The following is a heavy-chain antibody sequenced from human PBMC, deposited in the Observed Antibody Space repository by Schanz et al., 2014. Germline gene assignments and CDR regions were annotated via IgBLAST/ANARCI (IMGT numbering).Heavy chain of an antibody. V-gene: IGHV3-33*06. CDR3: AKGRFGELSAFDI. CDR2: IWYDGSNK. CDR1: GFTFSSYG. D-gene: IGHD3-10*01. Sequence: QVRLVESGGGVVQPGRSLRLSCAASGFTFSSYGMHWVRQAPGKGLEWVAVIWYDGSNKYYADSVKGRFTISRDNSKNTLYLQMNSLRAEDTAVYYCAKGRFGELSAFDIWGQGTMVTVSS. J-gene: IGHJ3*02.